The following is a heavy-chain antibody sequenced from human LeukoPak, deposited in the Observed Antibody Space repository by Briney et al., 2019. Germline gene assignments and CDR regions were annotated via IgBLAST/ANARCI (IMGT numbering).Heavy chain of an antibody. Sequence: GGSLRLSCAASGFNVSSNYMTWVRQAPGKGLEWVAVISYDGSNKYYADSVKGRFTISRDNSKNTLYLQMNSLRAEDTAVYYCAKEGAQDAFDIWGQGTMVTVSS. D-gene: IGHD3-16*01. J-gene: IGHJ3*02. CDR3: AKEGAQDAFDI. CDR1: GFNVSSNY. CDR2: ISYDGSNK. V-gene: IGHV3-30*18.